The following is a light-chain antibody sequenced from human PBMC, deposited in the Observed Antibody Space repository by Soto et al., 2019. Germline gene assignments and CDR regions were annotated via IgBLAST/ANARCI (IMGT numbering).Light chain of an antibody. J-gene: IGKJ2*01. CDR1: QSVSSIY. CDR2: GAS. V-gene: IGKV3-20*01. CDR3: QQYGSSPYT. Sequence: EIVLTQSPGTLSLSPGERATLSCRASQSVSSIYLAWYQQKPGQAPRLLIYGASSRATGIPDRFSGSGSGTDFTLTISSLEPEDFAVYYCQQYGSSPYTFGQGTKLEIK.